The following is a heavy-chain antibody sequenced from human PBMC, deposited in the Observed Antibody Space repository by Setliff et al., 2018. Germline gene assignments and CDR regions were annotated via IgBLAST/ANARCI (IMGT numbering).Heavy chain of an antibody. D-gene: IGHD5-18*01. CDR2: ISGYNGNT. J-gene: IGHJ4*02. CDR1: GYIFGAHY. CDR3: ARFSGHNYGSFDS. Sequence: GASVKVSCKASGYIFGAHYIHWVRQAPGQGFEWMGWISGYNGNTDYAQNFQGRVTMTTDTSTSTAHMELRSLRSDDTAVYYCARFSGHNYGSFDSWGQGTLVTVSS. V-gene: IGHV1-18*04.